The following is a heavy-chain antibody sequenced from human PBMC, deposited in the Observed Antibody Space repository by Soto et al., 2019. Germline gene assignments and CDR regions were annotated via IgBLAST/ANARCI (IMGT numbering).Heavy chain of an antibody. J-gene: IGHJ4*02. CDR2: ISGSGGST. CDR3: AKDLAYELPFLY. CDR1: GFTFSRYA. D-gene: IGHD3-16*01. V-gene: IGHV3-23*01. Sequence: VGSRRFSCAASGFTFSRYAMSWVRQAPGKGLQWVSAISGSGGSTYYADSVKGRFTISRDNSNNTLYLQRNSLRAEDTAVYYCAKDLAYELPFLYCGQGTLVTVSS.